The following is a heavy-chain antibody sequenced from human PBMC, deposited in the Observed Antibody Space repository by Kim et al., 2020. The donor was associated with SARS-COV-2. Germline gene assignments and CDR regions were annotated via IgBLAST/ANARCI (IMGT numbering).Heavy chain of an antibody. V-gene: IGHV3-7*01. Sequence: GGSLRLSCAASGFTFSSYWMSWVRQAPGKGLEWVANIKQDGSEKYYVDSVKGRFTISRDNAKNSLYLQMNSLRAEDTAVYYCARTQGIAVAGYFDYWGQGTLVTVSS. CDR2: IKQDGSEK. J-gene: IGHJ4*02. D-gene: IGHD6-19*01. CDR1: GFTFSSYW. CDR3: ARTQGIAVAGYFDY.